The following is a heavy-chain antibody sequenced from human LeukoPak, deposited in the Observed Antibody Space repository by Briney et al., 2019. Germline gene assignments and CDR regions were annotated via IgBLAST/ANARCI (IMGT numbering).Heavy chain of an antibody. CDR2: ISGSGGST. CDR3: AKATMITFGGVIVLGY. CDR1: GFTFSSYA. D-gene: IGHD3-16*02. Sequence: GGSLRLSCAASGFTFSSYAMSWVRQAPGEGLEWVSAISGSGGSTYYADSVKGRFTISRDNSKNTLYLQMNSLRAEDTAVYYCAKATMITFGGVIVLGYWGQGTLVTVSS. V-gene: IGHV3-23*01. J-gene: IGHJ4*02.